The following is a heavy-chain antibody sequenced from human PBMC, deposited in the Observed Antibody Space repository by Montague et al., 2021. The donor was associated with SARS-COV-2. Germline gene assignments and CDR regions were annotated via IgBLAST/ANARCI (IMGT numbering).Heavy chain of an antibody. CDR2: IYWDDDK. D-gene: IGHD3-16*01. CDR3: THYRPSTGGT. CDR1: GFSLSTIGVG. J-gene: IGHJ5*02. Sequence: PPLVKPTQTLTLTCTFSGFSLSTIGVGVGWIRQPPGKALEWLALIYWDDDKRYSPFLRSRLTITKDTSKNQVVLTMTNMDPVDTATYFCTHYRPSTGGTWGQGALVTVSS. V-gene: IGHV2-5*02.